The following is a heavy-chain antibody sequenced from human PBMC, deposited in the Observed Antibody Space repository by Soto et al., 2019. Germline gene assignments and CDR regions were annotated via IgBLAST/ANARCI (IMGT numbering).Heavy chain of an antibody. Sequence: SETLSLTCTVSGGSIGSYYWSWIRQPPGKGLEWIGYIYYSDSINYNPSLKSRVIISDDTSKNQFSLRLSSVTAADTAVYYCARDKRITIFGVVIEGDPTDYYGMDVWGQGTTVTVSS. V-gene: IGHV4-59*12. CDR1: GGSIGSYY. D-gene: IGHD3-3*01. J-gene: IGHJ6*02. CDR3: ARDKRITIFGVVIEGDPTDYYGMDV. CDR2: IYYSDSI.